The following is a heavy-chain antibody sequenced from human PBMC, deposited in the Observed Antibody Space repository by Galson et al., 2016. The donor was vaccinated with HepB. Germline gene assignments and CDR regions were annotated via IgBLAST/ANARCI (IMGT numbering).Heavy chain of an antibody. Sequence: SLRLSCAASGFTFRYYAMRWVRQSPGKGLEWVAIISYDGSKAYYADSVKGRFTISRDNPKNTLYLQMNSLRAEDTAVYYCASPTYDFWSGYPTYYFDHWGQGTLVTVSS. J-gene: IGHJ4*02. D-gene: IGHD3-3*01. V-gene: IGHV3-30*04. CDR3: ASPTYDFWSGYPTYYFDH. CDR2: ISYDGSKA. CDR1: GFTFRYYA.